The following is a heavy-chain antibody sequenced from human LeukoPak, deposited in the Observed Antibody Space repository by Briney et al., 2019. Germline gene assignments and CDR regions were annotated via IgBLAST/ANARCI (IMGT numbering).Heavy chain of an antibody. Sequence: GGSLRLSCVASGFTFSTYGTIWDRQAPGKGPEWVSLVRKSGDTTNYADSVKGRFTISRDNSKNTLYMQMDSLRAEDTAAYYCGSIGSSTFGSTGFWGEGTLVTVSS. CDR3: GSIGSSTFGSTGF. D-gene: IGHD3-16*01. V-gene: IGHV3-23*01. CDR2: VRKSGDTT. J-gene: IGHJ4*02. CDR1: GFTFSTYG.